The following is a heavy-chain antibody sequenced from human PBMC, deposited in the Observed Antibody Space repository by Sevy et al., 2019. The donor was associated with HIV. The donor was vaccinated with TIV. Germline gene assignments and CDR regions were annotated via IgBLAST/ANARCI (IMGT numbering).Heavy chain of an antibody. CDR1: GGSFSSSVYY. CDR3: ARQGAHTNGRPAGGWFDP. J-gene: IGHJ5*02. D-gene: IGHD2-2*01. CDR2: MYYSERT. V-gene: IGHV4-39*01. Sequence: SETLSLTCTVSGGSFSSSVYYWGWIRQPPGKGLEWIGSMYYSERTYYNPSLKSRITISVDTSKSQFSLKLTSVTAADTAVYYCARQGAHTNGRPAGGWFDPWGQGTLVTVSS.